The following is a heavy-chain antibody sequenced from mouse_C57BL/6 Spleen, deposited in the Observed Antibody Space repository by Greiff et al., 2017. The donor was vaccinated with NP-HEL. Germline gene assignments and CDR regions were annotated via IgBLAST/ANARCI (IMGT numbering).Heavy chain of an antibody. CDR3: ARDTTVVGRYFDV. J-gene: IGHJ1*03. V-gene: IGHV5-4*01. D-gene: IGHD1-1*01. CDR2: ISDGGSYT. Sequence: EVKLVESGGGLVKPGGSLKLSCAASGFTFSSYAMSWVRQTPEKRLEWVATISDGGSYTYYPDNVKGRFTISRDNAKNNLYLQMSHLKSEDTAMYYCARDTTVVGRYFDVWGTGTTVTVSS. CDR1: GFTFSSYA.